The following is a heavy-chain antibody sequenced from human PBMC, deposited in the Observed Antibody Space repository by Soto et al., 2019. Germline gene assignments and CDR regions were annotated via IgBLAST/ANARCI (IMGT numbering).Heavy chain of an antibody. V-gene: IGHV1-2*04. Sequence: ASVKVSCKASGYAFTDYYMHWVRQAPGQGLEWMGWINPNSGGTNYAQKFQGWVTMTRDTSISTAYRELNRDDTAVYYCARAYSSSDDFDYWGQ. CDR1: GYAFTDYY. CDR2: INPNSGGT. CDR3: ARAYSSSDDFDY. J-gene: IGHJ4*01. D-gene: IGHD3-22*01.